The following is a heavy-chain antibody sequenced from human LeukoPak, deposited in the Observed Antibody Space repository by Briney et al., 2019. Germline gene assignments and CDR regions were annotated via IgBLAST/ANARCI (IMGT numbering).Heavy chain of an antibody. CDR3: AKTTYYDFRSDYPEYYFDY. Sequence: GGSLRLSCAASGFTFSSYAMSWVRQAPGKGLEWVSGISGSGGSTYYADSVKGRFTISRDNSKNTLYLQMNSLRAEDTAVYYCAKTTYYDFRSDYPEYYFDYWGQGTLVTVSS. J-gene: IGHJ4*02. CDR1: GFTFSSYA. CDR2: ISGSGGST. D-gene: IGHD3-3*01. V-gene: IGHV3-23*01.